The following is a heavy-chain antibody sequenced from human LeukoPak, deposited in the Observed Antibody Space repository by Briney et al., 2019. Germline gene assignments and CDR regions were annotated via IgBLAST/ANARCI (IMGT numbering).Heavy chain of an antibody. CDR3: ARDASGNYVGSLDY. V-gene: IGHV6-1*01. D-gene: IGHD1-7*01. Sequence: SQTLSLTCAISGDGVSSNSAAWSWIRQSPSRGLEWLGRTYYRSKWYNDYAVSVKSRITISPDTSKNQFSLQLNSVTPEDTAVYYCARDASGNYVGSLDYWGQGTLVTVSS. CDR2: TYYRSKWYN. CDR1: GDGVSSNSAA. J-gene: IGHJ4*02.